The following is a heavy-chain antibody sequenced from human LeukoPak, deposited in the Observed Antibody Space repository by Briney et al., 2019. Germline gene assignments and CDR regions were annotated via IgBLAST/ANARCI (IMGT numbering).Heavy chain of an antibody. CDR3: SRESGRFSPFGH. D-gene: IGHD1-26*01. J-gene: IGHJ4*02. CDR2: ISLKGYT. CDR1: GGSITSTNY. V-gene: IGHV4-4*02. Sequence: SETLSLTCGVSGGSITSTNYWGWVRQPPGQGLEWIGGISLKGYTDFTTSLMSRVTMSLDESKSHHSLNLAAVTAADTAVYYCSRESGRFSPFGHWGQGILVTVSS.